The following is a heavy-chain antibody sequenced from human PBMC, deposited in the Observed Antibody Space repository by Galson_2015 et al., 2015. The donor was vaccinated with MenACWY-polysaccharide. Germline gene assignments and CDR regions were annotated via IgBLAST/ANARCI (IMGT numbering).Heavy chain of an antibody. CDR3: AREGSAVRNDY. V-gene: IGHV1-2*06. J-gene: IGHJ4*02. D-gene: IGHD2-15*01. CDR1: GYSLSGYF. CDR2: INPSSGDT. Sequence: SVKVSCKASGYSLSGYFMHWVRQAPGQGLEWMGRINPSSGDTNYAPKFQGRVTMTRDTTITTAYMELSSLRADDTAIYYCAREGSAVRNDYWGQGTLVTVSS.